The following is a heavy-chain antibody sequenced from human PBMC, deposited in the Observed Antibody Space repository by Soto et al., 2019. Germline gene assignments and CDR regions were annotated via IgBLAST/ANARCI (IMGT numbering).Heavy chain of an antibody. CDR1: GDRFPSYW. J-gene: IGHJ5*02. D-gene: IGHD3-22*01. V-gene: IGHV5-51*01. CDR3: ARKDKSGYFNWFDP. Sequence: GESQRISCRTSGDRFPSYWIAWVRQMPGKGLEWMGIIFPSDSDTRYSPSFQGQVTISADRSTSTVFLQWASLKASDTAVYFCARKDKSGYFNWFDPWGQGTLVTFSS. CDR2: IFPSDSDT.